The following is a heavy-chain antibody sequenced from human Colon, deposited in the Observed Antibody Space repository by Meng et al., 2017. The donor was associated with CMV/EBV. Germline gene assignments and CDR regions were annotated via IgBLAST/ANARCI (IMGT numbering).Heavy chain of an antibody. J-gene: IGHJ6*02. V-gene: IGHV1-46*01. CDR2: INPSGCST. CDR3: ARESPDPVLRFLEWSLYNGMDV. Sequence: ASVQVSCQASGYTFTSYYMHWVRQAPGQGLEWMGIINPSGCSTSYGQKFQGRATMTRDTSTSKVYMELSSLRSEDTAVYYCARESPDPVLRFLEWSLYNGMDVWGQGTTVTVSS. D-gene: IGHD3-3*01. CDR1: GYTFTSYY.